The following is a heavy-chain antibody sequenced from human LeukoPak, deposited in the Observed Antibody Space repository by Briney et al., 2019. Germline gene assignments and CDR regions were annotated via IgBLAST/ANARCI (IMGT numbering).Heavy chain of an antibody. CDR3: AELGITIIGWV. CDR2: ISSSGSTI. D-gene: IGHD3-10*02. J-gene: IGHJ6*03. CDR1: GFPFSSHG. Sequence: GGTLRLSCAGSGFPFSSHGMNWVRQAPGKGLEWVSYISSSGSTIYYADSVKGRFTISRDNAKNSLYLQMNSLRAEDTAVYYCAELGITIIGWVWGKGTT. V-gene: IGHV3-48*04.